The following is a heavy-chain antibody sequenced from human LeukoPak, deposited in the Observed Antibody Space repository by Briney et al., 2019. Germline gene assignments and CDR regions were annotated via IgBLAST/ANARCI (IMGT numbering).Heavy chain of an antibody. CDR3: ARSDLGTGYYDFWSGYPNYYYYGMDV. Sequence: SETLSLTCTVSGGSISSYYWSWIRQPPGKGLEWIGYIYYSGSTNYNPSLKSRVTISVDTPKNQFSLKLSSVTAADTAVYYCARSDLGTGYYDFWSGYPNYYYYGMDVWGQGTTVTVSS. CDR2: IYYSGST. D-gene: IGHD3-3*01. J-gene: IGHJ6*02. V-gene: IGHV4-59*01. CDR1: GGSISSYY.